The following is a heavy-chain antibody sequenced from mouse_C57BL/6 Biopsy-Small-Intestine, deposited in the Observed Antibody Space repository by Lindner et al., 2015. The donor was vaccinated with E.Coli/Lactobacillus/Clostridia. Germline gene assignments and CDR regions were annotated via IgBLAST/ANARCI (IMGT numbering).Heavy chain of an antibody. J-gene: IGHJ4*01. D-gene: IGHD2-12*01. V-gene: IGHV14-4*01. CDR3: TTGIRRNYFSMDY. CDR1: DFNIKDDY. Sequence: VQLQESGADLVRPGASVKLSCTASDFNIKDDYMHWVKQRPEQGLEWIGWIDPENGDTKYASKFQGKATLTSDTSSNTAYLQLNTLTSEDTAVYYCTTGIRRNYFSMDYWGQGTSVTVSS. CDR2: IDPENGDT.